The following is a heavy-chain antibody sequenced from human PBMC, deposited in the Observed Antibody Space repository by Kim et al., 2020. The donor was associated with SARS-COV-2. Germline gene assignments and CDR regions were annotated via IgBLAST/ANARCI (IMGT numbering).Heavy chain of an antibody. CDR2: IRSKAYGGTT. J-gene: IGHJ4*02. CDR1: GFTFGDYA. Sequence: GGSLRLSCTASGFTFGDYAMSWVRQAPGKGLEWVGFIRSKAYGGTTEYAASVKGRFTISRDDSKSIAYLQMNSLKTEDTAVYYCTSYYDILQDLDYWGQGTLVTVSS. V-gene: IGHV3-49*04. CDR3: TSYYDILQDLDY. D-gene: IGHD3-9*01.